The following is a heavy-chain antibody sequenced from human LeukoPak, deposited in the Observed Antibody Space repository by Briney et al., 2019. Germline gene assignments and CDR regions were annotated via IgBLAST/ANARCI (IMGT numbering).Heavy chain of an antibody. V-gene: IGHV3-74*01. CDR2: ISGDGSIT. Sequence: PGGSLRLSCAASGFTISGYWMHWVRQAPGKGLVWVSRISGDGSITAYADSVKGRFTISRDNAKNTLYLQMNSLRAEDTAVYYCAKMVGGDYYDSSGYYRNFDYWGQGTLVTVSS. CDR1: GFTISGYW. J-gene: IGHJ4*02. CDR3: AKMVGGDYYDSSGYYRNFDY. D-gene: IGHD3-22*01.